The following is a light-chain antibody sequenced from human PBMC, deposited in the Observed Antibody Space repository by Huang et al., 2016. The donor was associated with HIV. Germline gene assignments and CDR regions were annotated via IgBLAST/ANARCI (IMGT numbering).Light chain of an antibody. Sequence: EIVLTQSPGTLSLSPGERATLSCRASQSISNSYLAWYQQTPGQAPRLLLYGASSRATGIPDRFSGGGSGTDFTLTISRLEPEDFAVYYCQQYGSSPLTYGGGTKLEI. J-gene: IGKJ4*01. CDR1: QSISNSY. V-gene: IGKV3-20*01. CDR2: GAS. CDR3: QQYGSSPLT.